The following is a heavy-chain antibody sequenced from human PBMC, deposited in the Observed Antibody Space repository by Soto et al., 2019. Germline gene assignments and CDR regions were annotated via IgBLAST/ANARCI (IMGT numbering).Heavy chain of an antibody. CDR3: GKDFVSRNGVYVPFDI. Sequence: GSLRLSCAASGFTFSEYAMSWVRQAPGKGLEWVSVIGGGGFDIYYADSVEGRFTVSRDDSKNTLYLRMDSLRVEDTALFYCGKDFVSRNGVYVPFDIWGPGTMGTVSS. CDR1: GFTFSEYA. V-gene: IGHV3-23*01. CDR2: IGGGGFDI. J-gene: IGHJ3*02. D-gene: IGHD2-8*01.